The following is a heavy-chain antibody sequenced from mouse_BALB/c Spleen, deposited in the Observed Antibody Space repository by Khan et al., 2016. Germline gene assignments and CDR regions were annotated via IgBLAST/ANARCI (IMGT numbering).Heavy chain of an antibody. V-gene: IGHV9-3-1*01. CDR1: GYTITNYG. Sequence: QIQLVQSGPELKKPGKTVKISCKASGYTITNYGMNWVKQAPGKGLKWMGWINTYSGESTYADDFKGRFAFSLETSANTAYLQINNLKNEDTATYFCARYRYYYGSSRYFDVWGAGTTVTVSS. J-gene: IGHJ1*01. CDR2: INTYSGES. CDR3: ARYRYYYGSSRYFDV. D-gene: IGHD1-1*01.